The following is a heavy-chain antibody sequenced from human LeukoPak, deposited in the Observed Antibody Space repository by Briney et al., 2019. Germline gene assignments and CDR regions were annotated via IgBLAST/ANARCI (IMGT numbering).Heavy chain of an antibody. D-gene: IGHD3-10*01. CDR3: ARDGLDIGFGELYYYYYMDV. V-gene: IGHV1-18*01. J-gene: IGHJ6*03. CDR1: GYTFTSYG. Sequence: ASVKVSCKASGYTFTSYGISWVRQAPGQGLEWMGWISAYNGNTNYAQKLQGRVTMTTDTSTSTAYMELRSLRSDDTAVYYCARDGLDIGFGELYYYYYMDVWGKGTTVTVSS. CDR2: ISAYNGNT.